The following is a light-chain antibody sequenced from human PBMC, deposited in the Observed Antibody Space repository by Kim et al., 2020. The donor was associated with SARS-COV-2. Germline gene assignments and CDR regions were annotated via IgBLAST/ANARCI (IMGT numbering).Light chain of an antibody. CDR2: DVS. J-gene: IGKJ4*01. V-gene: IGKV2-29*03. CDR1: ESLLHSNGKTY. Sequence: DIVMTQTPLSLSVTPGQPASISCKSSESLLHSNGKTYLYWFLRKPGQSPQLLIYDVSSRFSGVPDRFSGSGSGTDFTLRISRVEAEDVGVYYCMQGIDCDLTFGGGTKVDIK. CDR3: MQGIDCDLT.